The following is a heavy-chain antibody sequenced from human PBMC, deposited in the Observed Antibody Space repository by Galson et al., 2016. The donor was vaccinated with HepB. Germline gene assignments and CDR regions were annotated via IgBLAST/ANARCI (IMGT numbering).Heavy chain of an antibody. CDR2: IYYSGST. D-gene: IGHD4-17*01. CDR1: GGSISSSSYY. J-gene: IGHJ4*02. Sequence: SETLSLTCTVSGGSISSSSYYWGWIRQPPGKGLEWLGSIYYSGSTYYNPSLKSRVTISVDTSKNQFSLKLSSVTAADTAVYYCARRATLTTGLFDYWGQGTLVIVSS. V-gene: IGHV4-39*01. CDR3: ARRATLTTGLFDY.